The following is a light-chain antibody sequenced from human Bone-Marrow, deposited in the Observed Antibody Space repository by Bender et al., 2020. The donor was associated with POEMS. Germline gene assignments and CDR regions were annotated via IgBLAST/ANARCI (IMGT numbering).Light chain of an antibody. V-gene: IGLV2-23*02. CDR3: QSYDSSLSGYV. CDR2: EVS. CDR1: SSDVGSYNL. Sequence: QSALTQPASVSGSPGQSITISCTGTSSDVGSYNLVSWYQQHPGKAPKLMIYEVSKRPSGVSNRFSVSKSGNTASLTISGLQAEDEADYYCQSYDSSLSGYVFGTGTKVTVL. J-gene: IGLJ1*01.